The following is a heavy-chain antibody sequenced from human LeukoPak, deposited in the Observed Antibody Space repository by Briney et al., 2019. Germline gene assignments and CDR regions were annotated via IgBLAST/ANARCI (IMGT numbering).Heavy chain of an antibody. CDR1: GYTFTSYD. CDR3: ARVLNDLHLKYNWFDP. D-gene: IGHD1-1*01. J-gene: IGHJ5*02. CDR2: MNPNSGNT. V-gene: IGHV1-8*03. Sequence: ASVKVSCKASGYTFTSYDINWVRQATGQGLEWMGWMNPNSGNTGYAQKFQGRVTITRNTSISTAYMELSSLRSDDTAVYYCARVLNDLHLKYNWFDPWGQGTLVTVSS.